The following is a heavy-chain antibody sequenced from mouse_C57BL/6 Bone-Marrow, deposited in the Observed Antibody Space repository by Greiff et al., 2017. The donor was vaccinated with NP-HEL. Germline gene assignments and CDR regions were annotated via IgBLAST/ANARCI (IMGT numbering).Heavy chain of an antibody. Sequence: EVKVVESGGGLVKPGGSLKLSCAASGFTFSSYAMSWVRQTPEKRLEWVATISDGGSYTYYPDNVKGRFTISRDNAKNNLYLQMSHLKSEDTAMYYCARDLLCGFDYWGQGTPLTGSS. V-gene: IGHV5-4*01. CDR1: GFTFSSYA. CDR2: ISDGGSYT. J-gene: IGHJ2*01. CDR3: ARDLLCGFDY. D-gene: IGHD2-1*01.